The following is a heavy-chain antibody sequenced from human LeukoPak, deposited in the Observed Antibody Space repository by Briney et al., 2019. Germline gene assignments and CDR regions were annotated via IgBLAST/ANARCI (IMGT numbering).Heavy chain of an antibody. J-gene: IGHJ3*02. Sequence: SETLSLTCTVSGGSISSGDYYWSWIRQPPGKGLEWIGYIYYSGSTYYNPSPKSRVTISVDTSKNQFSLKLSSVTAADTAVYYCARGLYCYDSSGYYFDAFDIWGQGTMVTVSS. V-gene: IGHV4-30-4*01. CDR3: ARGLYCYDSSGYYFDAFDI. CDR2: IYYSGST. CDR1: GGSISSGDYY. D-gene: IGHD3-22*01.